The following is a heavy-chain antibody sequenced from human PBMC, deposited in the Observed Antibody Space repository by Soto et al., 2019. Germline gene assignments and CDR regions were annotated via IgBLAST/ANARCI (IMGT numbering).Heavy chain of an antibody. D-gene: IGHD2-2*02. CDR3: ARGYCSSTSCYKGDYFDY. CDR1: GGTFSSYA. Sequence: SVKVSCKASGGTFSSYAISWVRQAPGQGLEWMGGIIPIFGTANYAQKFQGRVTITADESTSTAYMELSSLRSEDTAVYYCARGYCSSTSCYKGDYFDYWGQGTLVTVSS. V-gene: IGHV1-69*13. CDR2: IIPIFGTA. J-gene: IGHJ4*02.